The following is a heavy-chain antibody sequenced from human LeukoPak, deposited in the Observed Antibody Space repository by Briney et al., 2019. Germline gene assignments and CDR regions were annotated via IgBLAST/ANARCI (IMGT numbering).Heavy chain of an antibody. CDR1: GASINNSTYY. CDR2: ISDSGNT. V-gene: IGHV4-39*01. Sequence: SETLSLTCTVSGASINNSTYYWGWIRQPPGKGLECIGTISDSGNTYFNPSLRSRVTISVDTSKNQFSLKLTSVTAADTAVYYCARQGDGGRAYDPWGQGTLVTVSS. D-gene: IGHD4-23*01. CDR3: ARQGDGGRAYDP. J-gene: IGHJ5*02.